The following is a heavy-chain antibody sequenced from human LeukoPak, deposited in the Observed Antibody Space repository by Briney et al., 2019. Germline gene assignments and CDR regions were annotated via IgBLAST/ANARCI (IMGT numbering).Heavy chain of an antibody. J-gene: IGHJ4*02. CDR3: ASAYYYDSSGYYYGLDY. CDR1: GGSFSGYY. D-gene: IGHD3-22*01. Sequence: SETLSLTCAVYGGSFSGYYWSWIRQPPGKGRGWIGEIKHSGSTNYNPSLKSRVTISVDTSKNQFSLKLSSVTAADTAVYYCASAYYYDSSGYYYGLDYWGQGTLVTVSS. V-gene: IGHV4-34*01. CDR2: IKHSGST.